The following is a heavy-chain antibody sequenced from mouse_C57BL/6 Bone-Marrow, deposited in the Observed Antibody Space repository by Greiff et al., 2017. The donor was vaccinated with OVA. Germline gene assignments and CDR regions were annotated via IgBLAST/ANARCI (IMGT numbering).Heavy chain of an antibody. CDR3: ARRGTTVVDWYFDV. V-gene: IGHV2-2*01. D-gene: IGHD1-1*01. Sequence: VMLVESGPGLVQPSQSLSITCTVSGFSLTSYGVHWVRQSPGKGLEWLGVIWSGGSTDYNAAFISRLSISKDNSKSQVFFKMNSLQADDTARYYCARRGTTVVDWYFDVWGTGTTVTVSS. J-gene: IGHJ1*03. CDR1: GFSLTSYG. CDR2: IWSGGST.